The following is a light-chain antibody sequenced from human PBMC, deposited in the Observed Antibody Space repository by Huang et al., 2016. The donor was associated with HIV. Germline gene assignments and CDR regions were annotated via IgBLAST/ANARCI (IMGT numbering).Light chain of an antibody. CDR2: ETS. V-gene: IGKV3-15*01. Sequence: EIVMTQSPGTLSVSPGQRATLSCRASQGIDSNLAWYQQRPGQGPRLSISETSTRATGVPARFSGSGSGTEFTLTISSLQSEDFAVYYCQQYNKWPRTFGKGTKVEIK. J-gene: IGKJ1*01. CDR1: QGIDSN. CDR3: QQYNKWPRT.